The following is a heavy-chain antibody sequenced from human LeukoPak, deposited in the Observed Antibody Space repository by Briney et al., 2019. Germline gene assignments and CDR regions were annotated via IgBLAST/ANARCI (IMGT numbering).Heavy chain of an antibody. CDR2: ISSSGSTI. D-gene: IGHD1-20*01. CDR1: GFTFSSYE. J-gene: IGHJ4*02. V-gene: IGHV3-48*03. CDR3: AREAGITGTTNLDY. Sequence: PGGSLRLSCAASGFTFSSYEMNWVRQAPGKGLEWVSYISSSGSTIYYADSVKGRFTISRDNAKNSLYLQMNSLRAEDTAVYYCAREAGITGTTNLDYWGQGTLVTVSS.